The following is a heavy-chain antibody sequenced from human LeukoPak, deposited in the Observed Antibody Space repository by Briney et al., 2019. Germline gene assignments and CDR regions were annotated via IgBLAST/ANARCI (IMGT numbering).Heavy chain of an antibody. Sequence: PGGSLRLSCAASGFTVSSNYMSWVRQAPGKGLEWVSVIYSGGSTYYADSVKGRFTISRDNSKNTLYLQMNSLRAEDTAVYYCAKVVDDSSGYYYYGYYYGMDVWGQGTTVTVSS. V-gene: IGHV3-53*01. J-gene: IGHJ6*02. D-gene: IGHD3-22*01. CDR2: IYSGGST. CDR3: AKVVDDSSGYYYYGYYYGMDV. CDR1: GFTVSSNY.